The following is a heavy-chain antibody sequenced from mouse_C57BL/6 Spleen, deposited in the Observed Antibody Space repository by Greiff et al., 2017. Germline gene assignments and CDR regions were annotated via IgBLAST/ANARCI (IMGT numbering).Heavy chain of an antibody. J-gene: IGHJ3*01. CDR1: GFTFSSYG. CDR2: ISSGGSYT. V-gene: IGHV5-6*01. Sequence: EVKLMESGGDLVKPGGSLKLSCAASGFTFSSYGMSWVRQTPDKRLEWVATISSGGSYTYYPDSVKGRFTISRDNAKNTLYLQMSSLKSEDTAMYYSARQVGGFAYWGQGTLVTVSA. CDR3: ARQVGGFAY.